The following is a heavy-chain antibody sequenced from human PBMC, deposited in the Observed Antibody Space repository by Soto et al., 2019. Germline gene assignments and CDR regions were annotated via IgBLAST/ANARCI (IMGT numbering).Heavy chain of an antibody. CDR2: IGGSAENA. D-gene: IGHD2-2*01. CDR1: GFTFSTYA. J-gene: IGHJ4*02. Sequence: LRLSCAASGFTFSTYAMSWVRQAPGKGLEWVSAIGGSAENAYYGDSVKGRFTISRDNSKNTVYLQMNSLRAEDTAVYYCAVHCSTSSCSYWGQGTLVTVSS. V-gene: IGHV3-23*01. CDR3: AVHCSTSSCSY.